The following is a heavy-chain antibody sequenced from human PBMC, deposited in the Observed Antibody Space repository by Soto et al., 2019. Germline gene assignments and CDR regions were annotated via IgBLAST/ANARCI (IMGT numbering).Heavy chain of an antibody. CDR1: GFTFSSCV. Sequence: EVHLLESGGGLVQPGESLRLSCGASGFTFSSCVMSWFRQAPGKGLEWVSCITDSGTGTYYADSVKGRFTISRDNSKNTMYLQMNNLRAEDTGVYYCAKGLINGRWYAADWGQGTLVTVSS. V-gene: IGHV3-23*01. CDR2: ITDSGTGT. J-gene: IGHJ4*02. D-gene: IGHD6-13*01. CDR3: AKGLINGRWYAAD.